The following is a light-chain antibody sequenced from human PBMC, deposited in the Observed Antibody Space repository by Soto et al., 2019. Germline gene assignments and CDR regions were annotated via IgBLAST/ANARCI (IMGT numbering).Light chain of an antibody. CDR1: QSVSSN. CDR2: GAS. V-gene: IGKV3-15*01. Sequence: EVVMTQSTATLAVSPGERATLSCRASQSVSSNLAWYQQKPGQGPRLLIYGASTRATGIPARFSGSGSGTEFTLSISSLQYEDFAVYYCQQYNNWPPVTFGGGTKV. J-gene: IGKJ4*01. CDR3: QQYNNWPPVT.